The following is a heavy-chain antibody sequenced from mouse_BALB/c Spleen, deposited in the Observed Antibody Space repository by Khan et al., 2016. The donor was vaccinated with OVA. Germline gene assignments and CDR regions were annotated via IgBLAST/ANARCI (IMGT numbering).Heavy chain of an antibody. V-gene: IGHV9-3-1*01. CDR3: ARNGNYWYFDV. J-gene: IGHJ1*01. CDR2: INTYTGEP. Sequence: QIQLVQSGPELKKPGETVKISCKASGYTFTNYGMNWVKQAPGKGLKWMGWINTYTGEPTYADDFKGRFAFSFETSSSTAYLQINNLKNEDTAEYFCARNGNYWYFDVWGAGTTVTVSS. CDR1: GYTFTNYG. D-gene: IGHD2-1*01.